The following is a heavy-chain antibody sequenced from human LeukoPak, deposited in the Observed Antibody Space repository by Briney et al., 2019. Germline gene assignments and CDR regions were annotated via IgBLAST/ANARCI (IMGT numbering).Heavy chain of an antibody. CDR2: IYSGGST. Sequence: PGGSLRLSCAASGFTVSSNYMSWVRQAPGKGLEWVSVIYSGGSTYYAGSVKGRFTISRDNSKNTLYLQMNSLRAEDTAVYYCAKDFFQLPQAYFDYWGQGSLVTVSS. J-gene: IGHJ4*02. CDR1: GFTVSSNY. V-gene: IGHV3-53*05. D-gene: IGHD2-2*01. CDR3: AKDFFQLPQAYFDY.